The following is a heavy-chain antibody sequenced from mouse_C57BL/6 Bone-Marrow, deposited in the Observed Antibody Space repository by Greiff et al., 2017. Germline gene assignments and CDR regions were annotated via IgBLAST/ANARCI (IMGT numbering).Heavy chain of an antibody. Sequence: EVQGVESGGGLVKPGGSLKLSCAASGFTFSSYTMSWVRQTPEKRLQWVAAISGGGGNTYYPDSVKGRFTLSRDNDKNILYLQMSSLRSEDTAIYYCSRQVTTVLATKYFDVWGTGTTVTVSS. CDR1: GFTFSSYT. J-gene: IGHJ1*03. D-gene: IGHD1-1*01. CDR3: SRQVTTVLATKYFDV. CDR2: ISGGGGNT. V-gene: IGHV5-9*04.